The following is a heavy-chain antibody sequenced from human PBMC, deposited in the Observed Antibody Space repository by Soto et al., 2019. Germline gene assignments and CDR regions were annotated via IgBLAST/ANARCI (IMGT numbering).Heavy chain of an antibody. CDR1: GGSISSYY. CDR2: IYYSGST. V-gene: IGHV4-59*08. Sequence: ASETLSLTCTVSGGSISSYYWSWIRQPPGKGLEWIGYIYYSGSTNYNPSLKSRVTISVDTSKNQFSLKLSSVTAADTAVYYCASSLLGYCTNGVCPSAFDIWGQGTMVTVSS. D-gene: IGHD2-8*01. CDR3: ASSLLGYCTNGVCPSAFDI. J-gene: IGHJ3*02.